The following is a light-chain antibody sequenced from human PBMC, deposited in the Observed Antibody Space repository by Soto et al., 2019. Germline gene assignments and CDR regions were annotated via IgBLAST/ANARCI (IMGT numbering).Light chain of an antibody. V-gene: IGKV3-20*01. CDR2: GTS. CDR1: QSVSSSSY. CDR3: QQYGRSPYT. Sequence: EIVLTQSPGTLSLSPGERATLSRRASQSVSSSSYLAWYQQKPGQTPRLLIHGTSSRATGIPDRFSGSGSGTDFTLTISRLEPEDFAVYYCQQYGRSPYTFGQGTNLEIK. J-gene: IGKJ2*01.